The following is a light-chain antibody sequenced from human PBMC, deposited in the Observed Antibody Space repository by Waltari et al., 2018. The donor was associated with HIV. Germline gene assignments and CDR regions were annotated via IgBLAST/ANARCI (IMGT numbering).Light chain of an antibody. V-gene: IGLV3-25*03. Sequence: SYELTQPPSVSVSPGQTARNTCSGDALPKQYAYWYQPKPGQAPILVIYKDIQRPSGIPERFSGSSSGRTVTLTISGVQAEDEADYYCQSAGSSDTFVFGSGTKVTVL. CDR1: ALPKQY. J-gene: IGLJ1*01. CDR2: KDI. CDR3: QSAGSSDTFV.